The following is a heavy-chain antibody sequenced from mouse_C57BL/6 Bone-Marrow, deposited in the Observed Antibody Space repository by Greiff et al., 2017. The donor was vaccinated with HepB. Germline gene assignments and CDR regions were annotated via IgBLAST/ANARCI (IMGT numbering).Heavy chain of an antibody. Sequence: EVQLQQSGPELVKPGASVKISCKASGYTFTDYYMNWVKQSHGKSLEWIGDINPNNGGTSYNQKFKGKATLTVDKSYSTAYMELRSLTSEDSAVYYCARITTIVATPDWYFDVWGTGTTVTVSS. CDR1: GYTFTDYY. J-gene: IGHJ1*03. CDR3: ARITTIVATPDWYFDV. CDR2: INPNNGGT. D-gene: IGHD1-1*01. V-gene: IGHV1-26*01.